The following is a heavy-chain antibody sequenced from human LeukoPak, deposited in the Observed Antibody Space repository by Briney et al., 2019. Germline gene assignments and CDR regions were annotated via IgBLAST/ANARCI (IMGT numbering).Heavy chain of an antibody. CDR2: LNPSGGSS. V-gene: IGHV1-46*01. Sequence: ASVKVSCEASGYTVTSYYMHWVRQAPGQGLEWMGILNPSGGSSSYAQKFQGRATLTRATSTSTVYMELSSLRSEDTAVYYCARAGCSGGSCYFMVYWGQGTLVTVSS. CDR3: ARAGCSGGSCYFMVY. J-gene: IGHJ4*02. CDR1: GYTVTSYY. D-gene: IGHD2-15*01.